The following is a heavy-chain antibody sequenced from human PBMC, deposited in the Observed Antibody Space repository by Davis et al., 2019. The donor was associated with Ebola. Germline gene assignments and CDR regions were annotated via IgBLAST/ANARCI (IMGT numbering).Heavy chain of an antibody. CDR3: ASTPLSYYDILTGYYNDYYYYGMDV. Sequence: PSETLSLTCTVSGGSISSGGYYWSWIRQHPGKGLEWIGYIYYSGSTYYNPSLKSRVTISVDTSKNQFSLKLSSVTAADTAVYYCASTPLSYYDILTGYYNDYYYYGMDVWGQGTTVTVSS. CDR2: IYYSGST. J-gene: IGHJ6*02. D-gene: IGHD3-9*01. CDR1: GGSISSGGYY. V-gene: IGHV4-31*03.